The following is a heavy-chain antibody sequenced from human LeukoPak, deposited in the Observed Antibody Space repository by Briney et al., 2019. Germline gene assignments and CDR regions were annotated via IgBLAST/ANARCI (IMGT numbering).Heavy chain of an antibody. CDR2: ISGSGDST. D-gene: IGHD1-26*01. Sequence: GGSLRLSCAASGFTFSSYAMNWVRQAPGKGLDWVSSISGSGDSTYYVDSVKGRLTISRDISKNTLYLQMNSLRAGDTPLYYCAKERGYSGSSLDYWGQGTLLTVSS. J-gene: IGHJ4*02. CDR3: AKERGYSGSSLDY. V-gene: IGHV3-23*01. CDR1: GFTFSSYA.